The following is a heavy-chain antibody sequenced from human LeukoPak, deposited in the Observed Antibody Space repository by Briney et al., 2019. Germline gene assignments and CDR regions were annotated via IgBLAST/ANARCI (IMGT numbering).Heavy chain of an antibody. CDR3: ARDSSGWYREYYYYYGMDV. J-gene: IGHJ6*02. Sequence: SETLSLTCTVSGGSISSGSYYWSWIRQPAGKGLEWIGRVYTSGSTNYNPSLKSRVTISVDTSKNRFSLKLSSVTAADTAVYYCARDSSGWYREYYYYYGMDVWGQGTTVTVSS. D-gene: IGHD6-19*01. CDR2: VYTSGST. V-gene: IGHV4-61*02. CDR1: GGSISSGSYY.